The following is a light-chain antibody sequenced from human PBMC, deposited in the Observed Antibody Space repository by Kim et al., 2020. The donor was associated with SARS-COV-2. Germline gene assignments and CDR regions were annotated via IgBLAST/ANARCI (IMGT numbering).Light chain of an antibody. J-gene: IGLJ3*02. V-gene: IGLV2-14*03. CDR3: SSYTTITTLGV. CDR2: DVS. CDR1: SSDVGDYNY. Sequence: HSFSFSRTGSSSDVGDYNYVSWYQQHPGKAPKLMIYDVSNRPSGVSNRFSGSTSGNTASLTISGLQAEDEADYYCSSYTTITTLGVFGGGTKVTV.